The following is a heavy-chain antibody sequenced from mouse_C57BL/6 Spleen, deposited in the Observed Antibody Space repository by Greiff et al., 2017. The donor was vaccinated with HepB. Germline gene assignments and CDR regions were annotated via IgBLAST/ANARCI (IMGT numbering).Heavy chain of an antibody. J-gene: IGHJ1*03. CDR2: INSDGGST. V-gene: IGHV5-2*01. Sequence: EVKVVESGGGLVQPGESLKLSCESNEYEFPSHDMSWVRKTPEKRLELVAAINSDGGSTYYPDTMERRFIISRDNTKKTLYLQRSSLRSEDTALYYCARHYYYGSSYWYFDVWGTGTTVTVSS. D-gene: IGHD1-1*01. CDR1: EYEFPSHD. CDR3: ARHYYYGSSYWYFDV.